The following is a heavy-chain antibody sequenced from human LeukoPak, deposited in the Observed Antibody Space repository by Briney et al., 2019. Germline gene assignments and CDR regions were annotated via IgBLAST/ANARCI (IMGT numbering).Heavy chain of an antibody. V-gene: IGHV3-7*01. CDR3: ARDRGFYSGSGGYSPGGFYFDY. J-gene: IGHJ4*02. D-gene: IGHD3-10*01. CDR1: GFTFSRCW. CDR2: IKQDASEK. Sequence: GGSLRLSCAASGFTFSRCWMSWVRQAPGKGLEWLANIKQDASEKSYVDSVKGRFTISRDNAENSLYLQMDSLRAEDTAVYYCARDRGFYSGSGGYSPGGFYFDYWGQGTLVTVSS.